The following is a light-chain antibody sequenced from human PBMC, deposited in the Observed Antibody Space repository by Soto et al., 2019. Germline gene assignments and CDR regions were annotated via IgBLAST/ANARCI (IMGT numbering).Light chain of an antibody. CDR3: SSYTAGGTI. CDR2: EVS. V-gene: IGLV2-14*01. J-gene: IGLJ1*01. Sequence: QSVLTQPASVSGSPGQSITISCTGTSGDVGVYYYVSWYQQLPGKAPKLMISEVSNRPSGVSTRFSGSKSGNTASLTISGLQAEDEADYYCSSYTAGGTIFGTGTKV. CDR1: SGDVGVYYY.